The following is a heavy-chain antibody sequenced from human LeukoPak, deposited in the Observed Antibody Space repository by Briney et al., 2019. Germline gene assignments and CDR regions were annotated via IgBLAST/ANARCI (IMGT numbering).Heavy chain of an antibody. Sequence: GASVKVSCKASGYTFTGYYMHWVRQAPGQGLEWMGWINPNSGGTNYAQKFQGRVTMTRDTPISTAYMELSRLRSDDTAVYYCARVHGGIAVAGTSHNWFDPWGQGTLVTVSS. D-gene: IGHD6-19*01. V-gene: IGHV1-2*02. CDR1: GYTFTGYY. CDR2: INPNSGGT. J-gene: IGHJ5*02. CDR3: ARVHGGIAVAGTSHNWFDP.